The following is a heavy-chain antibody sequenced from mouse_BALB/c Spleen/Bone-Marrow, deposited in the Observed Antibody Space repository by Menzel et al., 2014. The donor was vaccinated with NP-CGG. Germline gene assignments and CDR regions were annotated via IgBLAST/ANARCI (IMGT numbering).Heavy chain of an antibody. J-gene: IGHJ2*01. V-gene: IGHV1-69*02. CDR1: GHTFTSYW. CDR3: ARGLYGNSGY. D-gene: IGHD2-1*01. Sequence: LEESGAGLVKPGASVKLSCKASGHTFTSYWMHWVRQRPGQGLEWIGEIDPSDSHTNYNQRFKGKATLTVDKSSSTAYMQLSSLTSEDSAVYYCARGLYGNSGYWGQGTTLTVSS. CDR2: IDPSDSHT.